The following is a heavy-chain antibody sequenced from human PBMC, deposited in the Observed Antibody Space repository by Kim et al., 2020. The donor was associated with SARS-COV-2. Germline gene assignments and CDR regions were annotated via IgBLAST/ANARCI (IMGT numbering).Heavy chain of an antibody. J-gene: IGHJ4*02. V-gene: IGHV3-53*01. D-gene: IGHD6-19*01. Sequence: ADSEEGRFTISRDNSKNTLYLQMNSLRAEDTAVYYCARVAPWLGINYWGQGTLVTVSS. CDR3: ARVAPWLGINY.